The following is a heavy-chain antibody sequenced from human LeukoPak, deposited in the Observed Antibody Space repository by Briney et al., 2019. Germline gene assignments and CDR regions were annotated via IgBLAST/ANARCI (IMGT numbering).Heavy chain of an antibody. CDR3: ARSRWFGDLADY. D-gene: IGHD3-10*01. V-gene: IGHV4-61*02. CDR1: GDSISSGDYY. J-gene: IGHJ4*02. CDR2: ISSSGST. Sequence: SETLSLTCTVSGDSISSGDYYWSWIRQPAGKGLEWIGRISSSGSTNYNPSLKSRVTISVDTSKNQFSLKLSSVTAADTAVYYCARSRWFGDLADYWGQGTLVTVSS.